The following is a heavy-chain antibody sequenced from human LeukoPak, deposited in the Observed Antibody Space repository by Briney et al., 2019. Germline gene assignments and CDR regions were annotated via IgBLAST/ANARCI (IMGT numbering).Heavy chain of an antibody. V-gene: IGHV1-2*02. J-gene: IGHJ4*02. CDR2: INPNSGGT. CDR3: ARGAWGFDS. Sequence: ASVKVSCKASGYTFTGYYMHWVRQAPGQGLEWMGWINPNSGGTNYAQKFQGRVTMAKDTSITTAYLELSRLTVNDTAIFYCARGAWGFDSWGQGTLVTVSS. CDR1: GYTFTGYY. D-gene: IGHD3-16*01.